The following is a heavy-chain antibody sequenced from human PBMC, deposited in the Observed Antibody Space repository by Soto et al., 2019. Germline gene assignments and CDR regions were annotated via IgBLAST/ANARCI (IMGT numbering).Heavy chain of an antibody. CDR2: ISWNSGSI. D-gene: IGHD3-10*01. CDR3: AKDMYCGWFGMDV. V-gene: IGHV3-9*01. CDR1: GFTFDDYA. Sequence: EVQLVESGGGLVQPGRSLRLSCAASGFTFDDYAMHWVRQAPGKGLEWVSGISWNSGSIGYADSVKGRFTISRDNAKYALYQQMNSLRAEDTGLYYCAKDMYCGWFGMDVWGQGTTVTASS. J-gene: IGHJ6*02.